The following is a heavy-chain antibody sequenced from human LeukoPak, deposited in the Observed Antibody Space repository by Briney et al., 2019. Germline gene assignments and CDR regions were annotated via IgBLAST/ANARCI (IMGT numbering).Heavy chain of an antibody. D-gene: IGHD3-16*02. V-gene: IGHV3-30*02. CDR3: ATDEVITFGGVIVEPLFDQ. Sequence: PGGSLRLSCAAAGFTFSSYGMHWVRQAPGKGLEWVAFIRYDGSNKYYADSVKGRFTISRDNSNNTLFLQVNSLRTEDTAVYYCATDEVITFGGVIVEPLFDQWGQGTLVTVSS. J-gene: IGHJ4*02. CDR1: GFTFSSYG. CDR2: IRYDGSNK.